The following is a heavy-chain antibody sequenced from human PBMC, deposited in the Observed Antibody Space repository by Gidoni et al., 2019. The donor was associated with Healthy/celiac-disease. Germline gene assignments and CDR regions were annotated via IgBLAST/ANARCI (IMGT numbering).Heavy chain of an antibody. J-gene: IGHJ4*02. Sequence: EVQLVESGGGLVQPGGSLRLSCAASGFTFSSYSMNWVRQAPGKGLEWVSYISSSSGTIYYADSVKGRFTISRDNAKNSLHLQMNSLRAEDTAVFYCARGRAASGWYMVDYWGQGTLVTVSS. CDR1: GFTFSSYS. CDR3: ARGRAASGWYMVDY. CDR2: ISSSSGTI. D-gene: IGHD6-19*01. V-gene: IGHV3-48*01.